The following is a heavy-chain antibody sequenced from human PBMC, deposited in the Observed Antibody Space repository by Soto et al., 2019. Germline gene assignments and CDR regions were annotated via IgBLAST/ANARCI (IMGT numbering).Heavy chain of an antibody. J-gene: IGHJ4*02. CDR2: ISYDGSNK. Sequence: QVQLVESGGGVVQPGRSLRLSCAASGFTFSSYAMHWVRQAPGKGLEWVAVISYDGSNKYYADSVKGRFTISRDNSKNTLYLQMNSLRAEDTAVYYCARHTVTQKFDYWGQGTLVTVSS. CDR1: GFTFSSYA. CDR3: ARHTVTQKFDY. D-gene: IGHD4-17*01. V-gene: IGHV3-30-3*01.